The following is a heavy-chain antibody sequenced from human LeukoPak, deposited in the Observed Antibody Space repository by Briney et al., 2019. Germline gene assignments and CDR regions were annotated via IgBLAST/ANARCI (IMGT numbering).Heavy chain of an antibody. Sequence: GRSLRLSCAASGFTFSDYGMHWVRQAPGKGLEWVAAIWYDGSNKYYADSVKGRFTISRDNSRNTLYLQMNSLRAEDTAVYYCVRELPPVVQYYFDYWGPGTLVTVSS. CDR3: VRELPPVVQYYFDY. CDR2: IWYDGSNK. D-gene: IGHD3-22*01. CDR1: GFTFSDYG. V-gene: IGHV3-33*01. J-gene: IGHJ4*02.